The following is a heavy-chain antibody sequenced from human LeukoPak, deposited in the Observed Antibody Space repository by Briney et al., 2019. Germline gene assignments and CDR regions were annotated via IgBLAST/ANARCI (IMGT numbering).Heavy chain of an antibody. J-gene: IGHJ6*02. Sequence: GGSLRLSCAASGFTFSRYSINWVRQAPGKGLEWVSSISSSSTYIYYADSVKGRFTISRDNSKNSVSLQMNSLRAEDTAVYHCARGAKSRAAVAVDYYYYGMDVWGQGTTVTVSS. D-gene: IGHD6-19*01. CDR3: ARGAKSRAAVAVDYYYYGMDV. CDR2: ISSSSTYI. V-gene: IGHV3-21*01. CDR1: GFTFSRYS.